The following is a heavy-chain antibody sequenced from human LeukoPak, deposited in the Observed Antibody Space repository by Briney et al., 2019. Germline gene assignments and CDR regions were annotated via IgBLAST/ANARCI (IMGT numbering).Heavy chain of an antibody. Sequence: GGSLRLSCAASGFTFSSYAMSWVRQAPGKGLEWVSLISTSGNTHYADSVRGRFTISRDNSKNTLYLQMTTLRAEDTAVYYCAKDLDSSGRYEGLGDYWGQGTLVTVSS. D-gene: IGHD6-19*01. J-gene: IGHJ4*02. CDR1: GFTFSSYA. CDR3: AKDLDSSGRYEGLGDY. CDR2: ISTSGNT. V-gene: IGHV3-23*01.